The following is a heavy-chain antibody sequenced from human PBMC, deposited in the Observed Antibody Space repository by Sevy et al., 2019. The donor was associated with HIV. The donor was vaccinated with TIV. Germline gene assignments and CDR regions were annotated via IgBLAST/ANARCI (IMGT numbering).Heavy chain of an antibody. CDR2: ISGLSNYI. Sequence: GGSLRLSCVASGFTFSTYSMNWVRQAPGKGLEWVSSISGLSNYIYYSDSVRGRFTISRDNAKNSLYPQMNSLRAEDTALYYCARLGSSGWAGMDVWGQGTTVTVSS. CDR1: GFTFSTYS. D-gene: IGHD6-19*01. J-gene: IGHJ6*02. CDR3: ARLGSSGWAGMDV. V-gene: IGHV3-21*01.